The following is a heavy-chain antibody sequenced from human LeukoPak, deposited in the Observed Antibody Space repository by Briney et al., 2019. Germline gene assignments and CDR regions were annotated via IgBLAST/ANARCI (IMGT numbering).Heavy chain of an antibody. V-gene: IGHV4-4*07. CDR1: GGSISGYC. J-gene: IGHJ5*02. Sequence: SETLSLTCAVSGGSISGYCWGWIRQAAGKGLEWIGRIYSSGNTNYNPSLKSRVTMSVDASTNQFSLKLSSVTAADTAVCYCARSTRGPYANWYDPWGQGTLVTVTS. D-gene: IGHD1-26*01. CDR3: ARSTRGPYANWYDP. CDR2: IYSSGNT.